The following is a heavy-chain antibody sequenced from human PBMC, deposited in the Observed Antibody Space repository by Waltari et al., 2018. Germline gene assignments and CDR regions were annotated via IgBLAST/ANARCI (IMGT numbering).Heavy chain of an antibody. Sequence: QVQLVQSGAEVKKPGSSVKVSCKASGGTFSSYAISWVRQAPGQGLEWMGGIIPIFGTANYAQKVQGRGTTTADETTSTAYMGLSSLRSEDTAVYYCAGDSGGNYYGMDVWGQGTTVTVSS. D-gene: IGHD2-15*01. CDR2: IIPIFGTA. J-gene: IGHJ6*02. CDR1: GGTFSSYA. V-gene: IGHV1-69*13. CDR3: AGDSGGNYYGMDV.